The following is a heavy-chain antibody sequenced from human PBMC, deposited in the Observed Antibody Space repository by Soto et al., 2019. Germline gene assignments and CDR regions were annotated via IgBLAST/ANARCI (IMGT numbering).Heavy chain of an antibody. CDR3: ARSLPAAMSYYFDY. D-gene: IGHD2-2*01. J-gene: IGHJ4*02. V-gene: IGHV4-39*01. CDR2: IYYSGST. CDR1: GGSISSSSYY. Sequence: TSETLSLTCTVSGGSISSSSYYWGWIRQPPGKGLEWIGSIYYSGSTYYNPSLKSRVTISVDTSKNQCSLKLSSVTAADTAVYYCARSLPAAMSYYFDYWGQGTLVTVS.